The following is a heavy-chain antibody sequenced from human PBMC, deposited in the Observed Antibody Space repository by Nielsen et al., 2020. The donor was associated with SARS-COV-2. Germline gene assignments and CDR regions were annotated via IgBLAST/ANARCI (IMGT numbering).Heavy chain of an antibody. D-gene: IGHD3-16*02. CDR2: INTNPGNP. CDR1: GYTFTSYA. V-gene: IGHV7-4-1*02. CDR3: ARDGYDYVWGSYRYSDY. J-gene: IGHJ4*02. Sequence: ASVKVSCKASGYTFTSYAMNWVRQAPGQGLEWMGWINTNPGNPTYAQGFTGRFVFSLDTSVSTAYLQISSLKAEDTAVYYCARDGYDYVWGSYRYSDYWGQGTLVTVSS.